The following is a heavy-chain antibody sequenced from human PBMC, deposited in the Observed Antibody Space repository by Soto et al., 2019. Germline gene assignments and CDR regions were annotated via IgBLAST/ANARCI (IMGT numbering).Heavy chain of an antibody. D-gene: IGHD1-1*01. CDR1: GYTLTSYY. V-gene: IGHV1-46*01. CDR3: ARDGGDTLQLELWGYYSYGMDV. J-gene: IGHJ6*02. Sequence: ASVKVSCKASGYTLTSYYMHWVRQAPGQGLEWMGIINPSGGSTSYAQKFQGRGTMTRDTSTSTGYMELISLRSEDTAVYYCARDGGDTLQLELWGYYSYGMDVWGQGTTVTVSS. CDR2: INPSGGST.